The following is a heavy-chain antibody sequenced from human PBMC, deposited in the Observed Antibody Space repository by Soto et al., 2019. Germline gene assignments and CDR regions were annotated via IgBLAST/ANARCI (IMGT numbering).Heavy chain of an antibody. CDR3: ARVKLAAAGTLDAFDI. CDR2: IYYSGNT. Sequence: PSETLSLTCTVSGGSISSGDYYWGWIRQPPGKGLEWIGFIYYSGNTHYNPSLKSRVTMSVDTSKNQFSLKLSSVTAVDTAVYYCARVKLAAAGTLDAFDIWGQGTMVTVSS. D-gene: IGHD6-13*01. CDR1: GGSISSGDYY. J-gene: IGHJ3*02. V-gene: IGHV4-39*07.